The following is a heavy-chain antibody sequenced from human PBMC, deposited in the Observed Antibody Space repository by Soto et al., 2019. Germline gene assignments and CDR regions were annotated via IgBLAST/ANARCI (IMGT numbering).Heavy chain of an antibody. CDR3: ARGSIAATNSGRRYYFDY. J-gene: IGHJ4*02. V-gene: IGHV4-34*01. D-gene: IGHD5-12*01. CDR2: INHSGST. Sequence: SETLSLTCAVYGGSFSGYYWSWIRQPPGKGLEWIGEINHSGSTNYNPSLKSRITITVDTSKNQFSLKLSSVTAADTAVYYFARGSIAATNSGRRYYFDYWGQGTLVTVSS. CDR1: GGSFSGYY.